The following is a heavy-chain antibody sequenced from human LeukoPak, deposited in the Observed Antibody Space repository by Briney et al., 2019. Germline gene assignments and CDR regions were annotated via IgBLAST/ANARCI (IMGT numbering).Heavy chain of an antibody. CDR2: INGDGTST. J-gene: IGHJ4*02. CDR3: ARASTTVPNLLDY. V-gene: IGHV3-74*03. D-gene: IGHD4-17*01. Sequence: PGGSLRLSCTASGFTFSSYVMSWVRQAPGKGLLWVSRINGDGTSTKYADSVKGRFTISRDNARHTLYLQMNSLRAEDTAVYYCARASTTVPNLLDYWGQGTLVTVSS. CDR1: GFTFSSYV.